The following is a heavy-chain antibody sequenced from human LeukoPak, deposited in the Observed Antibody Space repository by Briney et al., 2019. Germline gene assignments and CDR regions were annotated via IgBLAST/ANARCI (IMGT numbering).Heavy chain of an antibody. D-gene: IGHD5-18*01. V-gene: IGHV1-3*03. Sequence: ASVKVSCKASGYTFTGYYMHWVRQAPGQGLEWMGWINAGNGNTKYSQEFQGRVTITRDTSASTAYMELSSLRSEDMAVYYCARSGYSHAYFDYWGQGTLVTVSS. J-gene: IGHJ4*02. CDR1: GYTFTGYY. CDR3: ARSGYSHAYFDY. CDR2: INAGNGNT.